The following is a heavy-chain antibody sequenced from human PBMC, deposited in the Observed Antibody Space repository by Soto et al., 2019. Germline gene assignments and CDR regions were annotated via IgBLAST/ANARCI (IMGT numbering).Heavy chain of an antibody. CDR3: ASIRAAAGHYYYYYGMDV. CDR2: INHSGST. Sequence: SETLSLTCAVYGGSFSGYYWSWIRQPPGKGLELIGEINHSGSTNYNPSLKSRVTISVDTSKNQFSLKLSSVTAADTAVYYCASIRAAAGHYYYYYGMDVWGQGTTVTVSS. CDR1: GGSFSGYY. D-gene: IGHD6-13*01. J-gene: IGHJ6*02. V-gene: IGHV4-34*01.